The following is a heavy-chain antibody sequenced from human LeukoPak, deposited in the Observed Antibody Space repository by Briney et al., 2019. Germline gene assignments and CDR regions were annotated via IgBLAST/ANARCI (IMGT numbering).Heavy chain of an antibody. V-gene: IGHV3-66*01. J-gene: IGHJ6*02. CDR3: ARDFSLYSNYPTYYYYGMDV. CDR1: GFTVSSNY. Sequence: GGSLRLSCAASGFTVSSNYMSWARQAPGKGLEWVSVIYSGGSTYYADSVKGRFTISRDNSKNTLYLQMNSLRAEDTAVYYCARDFSLYSNYPTYYYYGMDVWGQGTTVTVSS. CDR2: IYSGGST. D-gene: IGHD4-11*01.